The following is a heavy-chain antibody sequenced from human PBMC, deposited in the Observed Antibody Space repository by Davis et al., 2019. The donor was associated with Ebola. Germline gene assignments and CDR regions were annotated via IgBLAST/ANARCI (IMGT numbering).Heavy chain of an antibody. Sequence: AASVKVSCKASGYTFTSHDIDWVRQATGQGLEWMGWMNPDTGNTGYAQKFQDRITMTRDTSMHTAYMELNSLSSEDTAIYYCARVPVSTVTTANWFDPWGQGTLVTVSS. CDR1: GYTFTSHD. V-gene: IGHV1-8*01. CDR3: ARVPVSTVTTANWFDP. J-gene: IGHJ5*02. CDR2: MNPDTGNT. D-gene: IGHD4-17*01.